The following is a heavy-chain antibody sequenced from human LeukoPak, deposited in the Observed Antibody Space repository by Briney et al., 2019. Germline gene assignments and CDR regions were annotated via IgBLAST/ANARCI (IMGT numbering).Heavy chain of an antibody. CDR2: INHSGST. V-gene: IGHV4-34*01. CDR3: ARSGYSYGCRDCGYYFDY. Sequence: SETLSLTCAVYGGSFSGYYWSWIRQPPGKGLEWIGEINHSGSTNYNPSLKSRVTISVDTSKNQFSLKLTSVTAADTAVYYCARSGYSYGCRDCGYYFDYWGQGTLVTVSS. D-gene: IGHD5-18*01. CDR1: GGSFSGYY. J-gene: IGHJ4*02.